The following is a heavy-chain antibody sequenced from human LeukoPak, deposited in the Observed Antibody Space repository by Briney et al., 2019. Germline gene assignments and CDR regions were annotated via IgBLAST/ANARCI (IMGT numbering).Heavy chain of an antibody. V-gene: IGHV3-33*01. CDR2: VWFDGSNS. CDR3: ARFAGSDYTGSFDL. D-gene: IGHD3-10*01. CDR1: GFRFSTYV. Sequence: PGGSLRLSCAGSGFRFSTYVMHWVRQAPGKGLEWLGYVWFDGSNSDYVDPVKGRFTISRDNSKNTVFLQMNSLRAEDTAVYHCARFAGSDYTGSFDLWGQGTPVTVSS. J-gene: IGHJ4*02.